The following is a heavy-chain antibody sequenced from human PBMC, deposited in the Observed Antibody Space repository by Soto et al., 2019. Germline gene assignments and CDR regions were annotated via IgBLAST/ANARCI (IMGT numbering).Heavy chain of an antibody. CDR2: VYYNENT. CDR3: ARRERYYGSPGWFDP. J-gene: IGHJ5*02. Sequence: PSETLSLTRTVSGGSISSGDYYWGWIRQPPGKGLEWIGTVYYNENTYYNPSLKSRVTITVDTAKNQFSLNLRSVTAADTAMYFCARRERYYGSPGWFDPWGPGTLVTVSS. V-gene: IGHV4-39*01. CDR1: GGSISSGDYY. D-gene: IGHD3-10*01.